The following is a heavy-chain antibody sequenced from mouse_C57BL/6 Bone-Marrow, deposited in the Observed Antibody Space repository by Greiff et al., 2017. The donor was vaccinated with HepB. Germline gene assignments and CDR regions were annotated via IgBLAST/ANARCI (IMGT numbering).Heavy chain of an antibody. CDR3: ARHYGSSHDY. CDR1: GYTFTSYG. CDR2: IYPRSGNT. V-gene: IGHV1-81*01. J-gene: IGHJ2*01. D-gene: IGHD1-1*01. Sequence: VHLVESGAELARPGASVKLSCKASGYTFTSYGISWVKQRTGQGLEWIGEIYPRSGNTYYNEKFKGKATLTADKSSSTAYMELRSLTSEDSAVYFCARHYGSSHDYWGQGTTLTVSS.